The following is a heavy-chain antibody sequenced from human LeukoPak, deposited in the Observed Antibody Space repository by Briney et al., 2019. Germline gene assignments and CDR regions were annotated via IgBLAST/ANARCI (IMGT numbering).Heavy chain of an antibody. D-gene: IGHD3-10*01. CDR2: IRYDGSNK. Sequence: GGSLRLSCAASGFTFSGYGMHWVRQAPGKGLEWVAFIRYDGSNKYYADSVKGRFTISRDNSKNTLYLQMNSLRAEDTAVYYCAKDSYIANYYGSGSYSDYWGQGTLVTVSS. V-gene: IGHV3-30*02. CDR3: AKDSYIANYYGSGSYSDY. CDR1: GFTFSGYG. J-gene: IGHJ4*02.